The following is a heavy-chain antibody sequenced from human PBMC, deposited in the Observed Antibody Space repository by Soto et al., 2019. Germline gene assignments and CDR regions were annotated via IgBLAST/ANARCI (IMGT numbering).Heavy chain of an antibody. D-gene: IGHD3-10*01. CDR3: AREPMYYYGSGSLY. CDR2: ISYDGSNK. J-gene: IGHJ4*02. Sequence: QVQLVESGGGVVQPGRSLRLSCAASGFTFSSYAMHWVRQAPGKGLEWVAVISYDGSNKYYADSVKGRFTISRDNSKNTLYPQMNSLRAEDTAVYYCAREPMYYYGSGSLYWGQGTLVTVSS. V-gene: IGHV3-30-3*01. CDR1: GFTFSSYA.